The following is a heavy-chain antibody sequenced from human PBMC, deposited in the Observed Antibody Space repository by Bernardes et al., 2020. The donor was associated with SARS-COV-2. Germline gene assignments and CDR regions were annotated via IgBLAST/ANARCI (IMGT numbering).Heavy chain of an antibody. Sequence: GSLRLSCSASGFTFSSYAMHWVRQAPGKGLEYVSAISSDGDNTFYADSVKDRFIISRDNSKNMLYLQMSSLRVEDTAIYYCVKGSVAVAGVDYWGQGTLVTVSS. V-gene: IGHV3-64D*06. D-gene: IGHD6-19*01. J-gene: IGHJ4*02. CDR2: ISSDGDNT. CDR3: VKGSVAVAGVDY. CDR1: GFTFSSYA.